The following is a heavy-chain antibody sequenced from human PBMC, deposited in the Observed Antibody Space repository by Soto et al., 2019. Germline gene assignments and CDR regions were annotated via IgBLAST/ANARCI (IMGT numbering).Heavy chain of an antibody. V-gene: IGHV3-30*02. CDR1: GFTFSSYG. J-gene: IGHJ5*02. CDR2: ISNDGSKT. CDR3: TTARSSLQWPPFDP. Sequence: PGGSLRLSCRTSGFTFSSYGMQWVRQSPGKGPEWAAFISNDGSKTDYADSVKGRFTVSRDNPKNTLFLQMNSLRGEDTAVYYCTTARSSLQWPPFDPCRHGTLVTVSS. D-gene: IGHD6-19*01.